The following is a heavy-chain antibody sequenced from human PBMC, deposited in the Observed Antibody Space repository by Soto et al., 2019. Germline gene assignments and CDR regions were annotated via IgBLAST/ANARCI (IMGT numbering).Heavy chain of an antibody. CDR2: ISSSSSTI. V-gene: IGHV3-48*01. CDR1: GFTFSSYS. CDR3: ARARPEYCSGGSCYGSGSGFVY. D-gene: IGHD2-15*01. Sequence: EVQLVESGGGLVQPGGSLRLSCAASGFTFSSYSMNWVRQAPGKGLEWVSYISSSSSTIYYADSVKGRFTISRDNAKNSLYLQMNSLRAEDTAVYYCARARPEYCSGGSCYGSGSGFVYWGQGTLVTVSS. J-gene: IGHJ4*02.